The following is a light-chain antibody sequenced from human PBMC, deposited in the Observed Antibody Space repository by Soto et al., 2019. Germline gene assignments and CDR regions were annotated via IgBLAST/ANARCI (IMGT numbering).Light chain of an antibody. Sequence: QLVLTQPRSVSGSPGQSVTISCTGTSSDVGNYNYVSWYQQHPGKAPKLILFDVSERPSGVPDRFSGSKSGNTASLTISGLQAEDEADYYCCSYAGSYSWVFGGGTKVTVL. J-gene: IGLJ3*02. CDR3: CSYAGSYSWV. V-gene: IGLV2-11*01. CDR1: SSDVGNYNY. CDR2: DVS.